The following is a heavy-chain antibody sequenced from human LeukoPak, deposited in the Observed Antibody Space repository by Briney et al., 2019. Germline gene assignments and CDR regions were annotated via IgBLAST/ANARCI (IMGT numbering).Heavy chain of an antibody. J-gene: IGHJ4*02. Sequence: GGSLRLSCAASGFTFSSHAMSWVRQAPGKGLEWVSGISESGGSTHYADSVKGRFTISRDNSKNTLFLQMNSLRAEDTAVYHCAXXPYSGSQLLDYWGQGSLITVSS. CDR3: AXXPYSGSQLLDY. V-gene: IGHV3-23*01. CDR2: ISESGGST. D-gene: IGHD1-26*01. CDR1: GFTFSSHA.